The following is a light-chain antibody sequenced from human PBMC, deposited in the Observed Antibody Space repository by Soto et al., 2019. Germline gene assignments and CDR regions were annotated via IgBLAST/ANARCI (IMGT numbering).Light chain of an antibody. CDR2: GAS. V-gene: IGKV3D-15*01. CDR3: QQRSNWPPIT. CDR1: QSVAGN. Sequence: EIVMTQSPATLSVSPGETATLSCRASQSVAGNLAWYQQKPGQAPRLLIYGASSRATGIPDRFSGSGSGTDFTLTISRLEPEDAALYYCQQRSNWPPITFGQGTKVDI. J-gene: IGKJ1*01.